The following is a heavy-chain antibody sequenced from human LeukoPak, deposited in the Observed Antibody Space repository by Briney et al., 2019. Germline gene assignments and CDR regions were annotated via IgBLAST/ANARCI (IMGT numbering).Heavy chain of an antibody. Sequence: GESLKISWKGSGYSFTSYWIGWVRQMPGKGLEWMGIIYPDYSDTRYSPSFQGQVTISADKSISTAYLQWSSLKASDTAMYYCARRLGTMVRGVIGAAYSFDYWGQGTLVTVSS. CDR2: IYPDYSDT. CDR1: GYSFTSYW. CDR3: ARRLGTMVRGVIGAAYSFDY. V-gene: IGHV5-51*01. D-gene: IGHD3-10*01. J-gene: IGHJ4*02.